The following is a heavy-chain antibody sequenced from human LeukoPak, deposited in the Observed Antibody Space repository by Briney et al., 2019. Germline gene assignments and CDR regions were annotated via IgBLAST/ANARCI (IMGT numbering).Heavy chain of an antibody. Sequence: SETLSPSCTVSGGSISRYYWGWIRQRPGKGLEWVGSIYYSGSTYYNPSLKSRVTISVDTSKNQFSLKLSSVTAADTAVYYCARQISDYDYVWGSYRLYNWFDPWGQGTLVTVSS. CDR1: GGSISRYY. D-gene: IGHD3-16*02. CDR2: IYYSGST. CDR3: ARQISDYDYVWGSYRLYNWFDP. J-gene: IGHJ5*02. V-gene: IGHV4-39*01.